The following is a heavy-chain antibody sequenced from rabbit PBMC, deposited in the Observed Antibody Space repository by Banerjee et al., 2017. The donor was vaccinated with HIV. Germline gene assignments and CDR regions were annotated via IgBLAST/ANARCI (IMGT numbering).Heavy chain of an antibody. CDR3: ARDAGYAGYGYEGIINL. CDR1: GFSFSSSYY. V-gene: IGHV1S40*01. J-gene: IGHJ4*01. Sequence: QSLEESGGDLVKPGASLTLTCTASGFSFSSSYYMCWVRQAPGKGLEWVACIYAVSGSTYYASWAKGRFTTSKTSSTTVTLQMTSLTAADTATYFCARDAGYAGYGYEGIINLWGPGTLVTVS. D-gene: IGHD6-1*01. CDR2: IYAVSGST.